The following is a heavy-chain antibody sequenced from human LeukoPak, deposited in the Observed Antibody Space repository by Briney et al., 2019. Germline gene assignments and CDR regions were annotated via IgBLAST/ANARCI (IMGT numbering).Heavy chain of an antibody. Sequence: PSETLSLTCTVSGGSTTTYYWSWIRQSPGKGLEWIGSIYYSGSTNYNPSLKSRVTISVDTSKNQFSLELSSVTAADTAVYYCAVKLTRLTFDIWGQGTMVTVSS. CDR1: GGSTTTYY. D-gene: IGHD1-1*01. CDR2: IYYSGST. CDR3: AVKLTRLTFDI. V-gene: IGHV4-59*08. J-gene: IGHJ3*02.